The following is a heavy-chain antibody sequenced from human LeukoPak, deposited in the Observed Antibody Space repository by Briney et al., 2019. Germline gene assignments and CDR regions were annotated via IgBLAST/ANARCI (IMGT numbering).Heavy chain of an antibody. J-gene: IGHJ4*02. CDR1: GFTFSSYS. D-gene: IGHD6-19*01. Sequence: PGGSLRLSCAASGFTFSSYSMNWVRQAPGKGLEWVSSISTSSRYIYYADSVKGRFTISRDNAKNSLYLQMNSLRVEDTAVYYCARGPLESVARSGWYRVLVKPFDYWGQGTLVTVSS. V-gene: IGHV3-21*01. CDR2: ISTSSRYI. CDR3: ARGPLESVARSGWYRVLVKPFDY.